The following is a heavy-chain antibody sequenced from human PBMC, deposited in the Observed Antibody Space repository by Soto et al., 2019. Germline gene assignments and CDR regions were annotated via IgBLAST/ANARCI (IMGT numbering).Heavy chain of an antibody. CDR3: ARSFGVAAAGPFDY. J-gene: IGHJ4*02. D-gene: IGHD6-13*01. CDR2: IYYSGST. V-gene: IGHV4-31*03. CDR1: GGSISSGGYY. Sequence: QVQLQESGPGLVKPSQTLSLTCTVSGGSISSGGYYWSWIRQHPGKGLEWIGYIYYSGSTYYNPSLKSRVTISVDTSKNHFSLKLSSLTAADTAVYYWARSFGVAAAGPFDYWGQGTLVTVSS.